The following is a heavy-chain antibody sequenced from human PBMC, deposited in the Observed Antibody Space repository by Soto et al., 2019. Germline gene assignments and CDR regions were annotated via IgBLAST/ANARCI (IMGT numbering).Heavy chain of an antibody. Sequence: QVQLVQSGAEVKKPGSSVKVSCKASGGTFSSYTISWVRQAPGQGLEWMGRIIPILGIANYAQKFQGRVTITADKSTSTAYMELSSLRSEDTAVYYCARDGRGSSSWFLFHYWGQGTLVTVSS. D-gene: IGHD6-13*01. CDR3: ARDGRGSSSWFLFHY. V-gene: IGHV1-69*08. CDR2: IIPILGIA. J-gene: IGHJ4*02. CDR1: GGTFSSYT.